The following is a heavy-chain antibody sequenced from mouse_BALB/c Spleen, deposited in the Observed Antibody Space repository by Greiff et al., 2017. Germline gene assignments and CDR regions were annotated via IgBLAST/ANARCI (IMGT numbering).Heavy chain of an antibody. D-gene: IGHD1-1*01. V-gene: IGHV2-9*02. CDR3: ARAGLYGSSFYAMDY. Sequence: VQLKESGPGLVAPSQSLSITCTVSGFSLTSYGVHWVRQPPGKGLEWLGVIWAGGSTNYNSALMSRLSISKDNSKSQVFLKMNSLQTDDTAMYYCARAGLYGSSFYAMDYWGQGTSVTVSS. CDR1: GFSLTSYG. CDR2: IWAGGST. J-gene: IGHJ4*01.